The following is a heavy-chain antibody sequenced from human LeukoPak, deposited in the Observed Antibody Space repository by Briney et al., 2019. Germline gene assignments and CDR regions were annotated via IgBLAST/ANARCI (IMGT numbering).Heavy chain of an antibody. V-gene: IGHV1-46*01. CDR2: INPSGGIT. D-gene: IGHD4-23*01. CDR3: ATELRGGGNYVSLDY. CDR1: EYTFTNYY. J-gene: IGHJ4*02. Sequence: ASVKVSCKASEYTFTNYYIHWVRQVPGHGLEWMGIINPSGGITSFAQKFQGRVTMTEDTSTDTAYMELSSLRSEDTAVYYCATELRGGGNYVSLDYWGQGTLVTVSS.